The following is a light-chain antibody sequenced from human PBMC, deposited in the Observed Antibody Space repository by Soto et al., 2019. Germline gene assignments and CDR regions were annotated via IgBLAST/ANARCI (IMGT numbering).Light chain of an antibody. CDR3: MQGTHWPPT. J-gene: IGKJ1*01. CDR1: QSLVYSDGNAY. Sequence: DVVMTQSPLSLPVTLGQPASISCRSSQSLVYSDGNAYLSWFQQRPGQSPRRLIYRTSNRDSGVPERFSGSWSGTDFTLKINRVEAEDVGVYYCMQGTHWPPTFGRGTKVEIK. CDR2: RTS. V-gene: IGKV2-30*01.